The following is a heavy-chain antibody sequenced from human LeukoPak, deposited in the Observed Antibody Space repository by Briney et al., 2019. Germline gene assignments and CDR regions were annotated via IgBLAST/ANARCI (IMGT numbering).Heavy chain of an antibody. J-gene: IGHJ4*02. Sequence: GRSLRLSCAASGFTFSSYAVHWVRQAPGKGLEWVAVISYDGSNKYYADSVKGRFTISRDNSKNTLNVQMNSLRAEDTAVYYCARVGFYGGLDYWGQGTLVTVSS. V-gene: IGHV3-30-3*01. CDR2: ISYDGSNK. CDR1: GFTFSSYA. CDR3: ARVGFYGGLDY. D-gene: IGHD4-17*01.